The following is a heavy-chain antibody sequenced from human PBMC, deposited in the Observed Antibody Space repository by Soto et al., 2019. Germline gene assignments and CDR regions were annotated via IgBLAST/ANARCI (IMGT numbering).Heavy chain of an antibody. D-gene: IGHD2-15*01. Sequence: SQTLSLTCAISGDSVSSNSAACNWIRPSPSRGLEWLGRTYYRSKWYNDYAVSVKSRITINPDTSKNQFSLQLNSVTPEDTAVYYCARDEGYCSGGSCYFYYYYGMDVWGQGTTVTVSS. V-gene: IGHV6-1*01. CDR3: ARDEGYCSGGSCYFYYYYGMDV. J-gene: IGHJ6*02. CDR1: GDSVSSNSAA. CDR2: TYYRSKWYN.